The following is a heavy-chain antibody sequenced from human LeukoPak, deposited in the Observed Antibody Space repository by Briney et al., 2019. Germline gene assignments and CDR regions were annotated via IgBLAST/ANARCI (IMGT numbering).Heavy chain of an antibody. CDR2: ITSSSSYI. CDR3: ARVGGGSGSRDY. D-gene: IGHD1-26*01. J-gene: IGHJ4*02. Sequence: GGSLRLSCAASGFTFSSYTMNWVRQAPGKGPEWVSSITSSSSYIYYADSVKGRFTISRDNAKNSLYLQMNSLRAEDTAVYYCARVGGGSGSRDYWGQGTLVTVSS. CDR1: GFTFSSYT. V-gene: IGHV3-21*01.